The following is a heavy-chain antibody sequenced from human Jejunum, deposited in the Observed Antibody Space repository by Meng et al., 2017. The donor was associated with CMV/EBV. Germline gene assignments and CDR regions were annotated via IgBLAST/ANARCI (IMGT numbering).Heavy chain of an antibody. CDR1: DSVSRDSVG. Sequence: DSVSRDSVGWNWIRQSPSRGLEWLGRTYYRSRWLYDYAPSVRSRITIDADTSKNEVSLRLKSVTPEDTAAYYCARRHFSGWYYFDSWGQGTLVTVSS. V-gene: IGHV6-1*01. J-gene: IGHJ4*02. D-gene: IGHD6-19*01. CDR3: ARRHFSGWYYFDS. CDR2: TYYRSRWLY.